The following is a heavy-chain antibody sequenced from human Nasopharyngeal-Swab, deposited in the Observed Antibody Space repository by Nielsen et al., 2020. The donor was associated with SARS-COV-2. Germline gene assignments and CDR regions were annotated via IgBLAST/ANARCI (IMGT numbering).Heavy chain of an antibody. J-gene: IGHJ4*02. V-gene: IGHV4-39*01. CDR3: ARGYYDILTGYYKYFDY. CDR2: IYYSGST. CDR1: GGSISSSSYY. Sequence: SETLSLTCTVSGGSISSSSYYWGWIRQPPGKGLEWIGSIYYSGSTDYNPSVKSRVTISVDTSKNQFSLKLSSVTAADTAVYYCARGYYDILTGYYKYFDYWGQGTLVTVSS. D-gene: IGHD3-9*01.